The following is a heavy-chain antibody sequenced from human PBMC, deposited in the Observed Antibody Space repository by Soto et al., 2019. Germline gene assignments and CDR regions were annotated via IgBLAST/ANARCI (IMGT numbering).Heavy chain of an antibody. CDR3: ATVRGYRQDFDAFDI. D-gene: IGHD3-16*02. J-gene: IGHJ3*02. V-gene: IGHV3-30-3*01. Sequence: QVQLVESGGGVVQPGRSLRLSCAASGFSFSNYAMHRVRQAPGKGLEWVAVISYDGSNKYYADSVKGRFTISRDNSKNTLYLQMNNLRTEDTAVYYCATVRGYRQDFDAFDIWGQGTMVTVSS. CDR2: ISYDGSNK. CDR1: GFSFSNYA.